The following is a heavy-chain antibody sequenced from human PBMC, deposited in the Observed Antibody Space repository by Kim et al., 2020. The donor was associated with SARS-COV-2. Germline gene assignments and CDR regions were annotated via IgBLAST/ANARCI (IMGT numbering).Heavy chain of an antibody. CDR3: AKDAYYYDSSGYRNYFDY. V-gene: IGHV3-23*01. J-gene: IGHJ4*02. CDR2: ISGSGGGT. CDR1: GFTFSTYA. D-gene: IGHD3-22*01. Sequence: GGSLRLSCAASGFTFSTYAMSWVRQAPGKGLEWVSGISGSGGGTYYADAVKGRFTISRDNSKKTLYLQMNSLRAEDTAIYYCAKDAYYYDSSGYRNYFDYWGQGALVTVSS.